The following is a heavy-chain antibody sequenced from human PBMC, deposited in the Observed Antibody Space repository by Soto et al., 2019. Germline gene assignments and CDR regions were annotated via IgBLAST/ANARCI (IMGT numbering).Heavy chain of an antibody. CDR3: ARGGVEMDTSGTNY. J-gene: IGHJ4*02. Sequence: PSETLSLTCAVYGGSFSGYYWSWIRQPPGKGLEWIGEINHSGSTNYNPSLKSRVTISVDTSKNQFSLKLSSVTAADTAVYYCARGGVEMDTSGTNYWGQGTLVTVSS. D-gene: IGHD1-1*01. CDR1: GGSFSGYY. CDR2: INHSGST. V-gene: IGHV4-34*01.